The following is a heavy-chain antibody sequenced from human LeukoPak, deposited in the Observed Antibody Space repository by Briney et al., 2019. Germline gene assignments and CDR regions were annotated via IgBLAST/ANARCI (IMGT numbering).Heavy chain of an antibody. CDR1: GFTFSDHY. J-gene: IGHJ4*02. V-gene: IGHV3-11*06. D-gene: IGHD6-13*01. CDR2: ISSGSTYT. CDR3: AIIAAAGSFDY. Sequence: PGGSLRLSCEVSGFTFSDHYMSWIRQAPGKRLEWVSYISSGSTYTNYADSVKGRFTISRDNAKNSLYLQMNSLRAEDTAVYYCAIIAAAGSFDYWGQGTLVTVSS.